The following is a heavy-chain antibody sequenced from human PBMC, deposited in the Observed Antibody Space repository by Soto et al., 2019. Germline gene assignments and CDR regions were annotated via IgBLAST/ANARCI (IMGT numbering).Heavy chain of an antibody. D-gene: IGHD5-12*01. J-gene: IGHJ6*02. CDR1: GFTFSNYA. V-gene: IGHV3-30-3*01. Sequence: QGQLVESGGGVVQPGRSLRLSCAASGFTFSNYAIHWVRQAPGKGLEWVAVISYDGSNKFYADSVRGRFTISRDNSKNTGNLQMNSLRAEDTAVYYCARVSGGYYYYGMDVWGQGTTVTVSS. CDR2: ISYDGSNK. CDR3: ARVSGGYYYYGMDV.